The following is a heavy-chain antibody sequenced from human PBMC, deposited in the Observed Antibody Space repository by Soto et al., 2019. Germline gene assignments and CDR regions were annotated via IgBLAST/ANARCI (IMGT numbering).Heavy chain of an antibody. CDR1: GYTFTSYY. V-gene: IGHV1-46*01. J-gene: IGHJ5*02. Sequence: QVQLVQSGAGVKKPGASVKVSCKASGYTFTSYYMHWVRQAPGQGLEWMGIINPSGGSKSYAQKFQGRANMTRDTSTSTVYMELSTLRSEDTAVYYCAREGGYGSESGWFDPCGQGTLVTVSS. CDR2: INPSGGSK. CDR3: AREGGYGSESGWFDP. D-gene: IGHD3-10*01.